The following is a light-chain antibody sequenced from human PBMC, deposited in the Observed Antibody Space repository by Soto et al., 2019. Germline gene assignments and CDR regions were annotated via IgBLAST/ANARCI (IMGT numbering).Light chain of an antibody. V-gene: IGKV3-15*01. CDR3: EQYIRWPLT. J-gene: IGKJ4*01. Sequence: EIVMTQSPATLSVSPGERATLSCRASQSVNINLAWYQQKPGQAPSLRIYGASTRATGTPARFSGSGSGTEFTPTISSLQTEDGAVYYGEQYIRWPLTSGGGTKVESK. CDR1: QSVNIN. CDR2: GAS.